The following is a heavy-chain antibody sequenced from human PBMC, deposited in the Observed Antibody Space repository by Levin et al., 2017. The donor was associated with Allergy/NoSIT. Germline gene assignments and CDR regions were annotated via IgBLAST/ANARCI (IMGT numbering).Heavy chain of an antibody. CDR3: AKDLITAAREIIYGYFDY. J-gene: IGHJ4*02. V-gene: IGHV3-23*01. Sequence: GGSLRLSCAASGFTFSSYAMSWVRQAPGKGLEWVSAISGSGGSTYYADSVKGRFTISRDNSKNTLYLQMNSLRAEDTAVYYCAKDLITAAREIIYGYFDYWGQGTLVTVSS. CDR1: GFTFSSYA. CDR2: ISGSGGST. D-gene: IGHD3-16*01.